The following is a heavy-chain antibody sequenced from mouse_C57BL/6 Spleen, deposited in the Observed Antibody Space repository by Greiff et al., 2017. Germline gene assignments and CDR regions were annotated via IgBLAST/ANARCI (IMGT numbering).Heavy chain of an antibody. Sequence: QVQLQQSGAELVRPGSSVKLSCKASGYTFTSYWMHWVKQRPIQGLEWIGNIDPSDSETHYNQKFKDKATLTVDKSSSTAYMQLSSLTSEDSAVYYCARGENYSNYVQFAYWGQGTLVTVSA. D-gene: IGHD2-5*01. CDR2: IDPSDSET. V-gene: IGHV1-52*01. CDR1: GYTFTSYW. CDR3: ARGENYSNYVQFAY. J-gene: IGHJ3*01.